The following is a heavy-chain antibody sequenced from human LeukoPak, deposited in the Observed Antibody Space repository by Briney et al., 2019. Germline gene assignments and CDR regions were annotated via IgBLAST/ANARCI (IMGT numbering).Heavy chain of an antibody. J-gene: IGHJ4*02. D-gene: IGHD6-13*01. CDR3: ASEGVGYSSSWYAFHY. CDR1: GFTLSNYG. CDR2: ISSSSYI. Sequence: GGTLRLSCAASGFTLSNYGTSWVRQAPGKGLEWVSFISSSSYIYYADSGKGRFTISRDNAKNSLYLQMNSLRAEDTAVSYCASEGVGYSSSWYAFHYWGQGTLVTVSS. V-gene: IGHV3-21*05.